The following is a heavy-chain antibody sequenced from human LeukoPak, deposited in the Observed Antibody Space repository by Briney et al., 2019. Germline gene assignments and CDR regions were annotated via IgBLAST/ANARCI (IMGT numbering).Heavy chain of an antibody. CDR1: GASISSYY. CDR2: ISYSGST. V-gene: IGHV4-59*08. D-gene: IGHD3-10*01. J-gene: IGHJ5*02. CDR3: ARHDYYGSLNWFDP. Sequence: PSETLSLTCTVSGASISSYYWSWIRQPPGKGLEWIGYISYSGSTNYNPSLKSRLTISVDTSKNQFSLKLTSVTAADTAVYYCARHDYYGSLNWFDPWGQGTLITVSS.